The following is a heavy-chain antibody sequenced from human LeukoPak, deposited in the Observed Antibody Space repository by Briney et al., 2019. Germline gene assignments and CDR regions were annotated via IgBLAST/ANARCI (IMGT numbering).Heavy chain of an antibody. V-gene: IGHV3-23*01. CDR3: AKVGCSSTSCYETGWFDP. J-gene: IGHJ5*02. CDR2: ITGSGGFT. Sequence: PGGSLRLSCAASGFPFSTYAMNWVRQAPGKGLEWVSVITGSGGFTQYADSVKGRFTISRDNSKNTLYLQMNSLRAEDTAVYYCAKVGCSSTSCYETGWFDPWGQGTLVTVSS. CDR1: GFPFSTYA. D-gene: IGHD2-2*01.